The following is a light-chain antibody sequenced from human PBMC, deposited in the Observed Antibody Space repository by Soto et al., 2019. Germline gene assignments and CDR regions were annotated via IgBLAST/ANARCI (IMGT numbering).Light chain of an antibody. CDR3: QEGTYWPA. CDR1: QSFSGS. J-gene: IGKJ4*01. Sequence: IVLTQSPAILSLSPGEKATLSCRASQSFSGSLGWYQQKPGQAPRLIIYDASVRATGIPARFSGSGSGTDFTLTISSLEPEDFAVYYCQEGTYWPAFGGGTKVDI. CDR2: DAS. V-gene: IGKV3-11*01.